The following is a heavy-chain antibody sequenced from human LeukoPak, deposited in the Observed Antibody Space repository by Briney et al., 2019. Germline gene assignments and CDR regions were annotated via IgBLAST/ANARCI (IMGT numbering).Heavy chain of an antibody. CDR3: ARDRLSSSSWYYDY. J-gene: IGHJ4*02. V-gene: IGHV3-48*02. CDR1: GFTFSTYS. Sequence: GGSLRLSCAASGFTFSTYSMDWVRQAPGKGLEWVSYISSSSGTIYYADSVKGRFTISRDNAKNSLYLQMNSLRDEDTAVYYCARDRLSSSSWYYDYWGQGTLVTVSS. D-gene: IGHD6-13*01. CDR2: ISSSSGTI.